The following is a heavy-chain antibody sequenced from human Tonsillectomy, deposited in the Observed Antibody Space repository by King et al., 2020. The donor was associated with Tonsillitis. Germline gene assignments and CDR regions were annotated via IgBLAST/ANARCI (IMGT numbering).Heavy chain of an antibody. CDR1: GGPISSTSFY. CDR2: ISNSGTP. Sequence: QLQESGPGLVKPSETLSLTCTVSGGPISSTSFYWGWIRQPPGKGLEWIGSISNSGTPYYTPSLKSRVAISIDTSKNQFSLRLSSVTAADTAVYYCARQGQWLGHIDQWVQGTLVTVSS. V-gene: IGHV4-39*07. J-gene: IGHJ4*02. D-gene: IGHD6-19*01. CDR3: ARQGQWLGHIDQ.